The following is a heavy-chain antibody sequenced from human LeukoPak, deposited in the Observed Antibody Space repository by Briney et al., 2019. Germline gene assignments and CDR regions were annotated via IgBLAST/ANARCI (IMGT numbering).Heavy chain of an antibody. CDR2: ITGDGATT. D-gene: IGHD3-22*01. Sequence: PGGSLRLSCAASGFTFSSYGMSWVRQAPGKGLEWVSAITGDGATTYYADSVRGRFTISRDNSKNTLYLQMNSLRAEDTAIYYCAKAYGTNGYYQLPIDFWGQGTLVTVSS. J-gene: IGHJ4*02. CDR3: AKAYGTNGYYQLPIDF. V-gene: IGHV3-23*01. CDR1: GFTFSSYG.